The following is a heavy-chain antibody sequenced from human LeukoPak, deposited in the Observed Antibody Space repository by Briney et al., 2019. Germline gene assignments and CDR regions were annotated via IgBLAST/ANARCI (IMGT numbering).Heavy chain of an antibody. D-gene: IGHD3-10*01. CDR3: ASGAYSYYFFDY. V-gene: IGHV4-39*07. CDR2: IYYSGST. J-gene: IGHJ4*02. CDR1: GGSISTSTYY. Sequence: PSETLSLICTVSGGSISTSTYYWGWIRQPPGEGLEWIGSIYYSGSTYYNPSLKSRVTISVDTSKNQFSLKLSSVTAADTAVYYCASGAYSYYFFDYWGQGTLVTVSS.